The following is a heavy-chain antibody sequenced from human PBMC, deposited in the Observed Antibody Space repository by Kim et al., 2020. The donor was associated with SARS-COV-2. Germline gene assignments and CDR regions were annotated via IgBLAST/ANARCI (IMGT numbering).Heavy chain of an antibody. CDR3: ARLAPPPSKPGRDLEIPFDY. Sequence: SVKVSCKASGGTFSSYAISWVRQAPGQGLEWMGRIIPILGIANYAQKFQGRVTITADKSTSTAYMELSSLRSEDTAVYYCARLAPPPSKPGRDLEIPFDYWGQGTLVTVSS. V-gene: IGHV1-69*04. D-gene: IGHD2-21*01. CDR1: GGTFSSYA. J-gene: IGHJ4*02. CDR2: IIPILGIA.